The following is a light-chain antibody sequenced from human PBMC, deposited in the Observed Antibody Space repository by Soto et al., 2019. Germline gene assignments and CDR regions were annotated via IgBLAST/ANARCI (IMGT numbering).Light chain of an antibody. CDR1: QSISSW. V-gene: IGKV1-5*03. CDR3: PQYNSYRRT. Sequence: DIQMTQSPSTLPASVGDRVTITCRASQSISSWSAWYKQKPGKAPKRLIYQASSLESGDPSRFSGSGSGTGFTLTISSLQPDDFATYYCPQYNSYRRTFGQGTKVEI. CDR2: QAS. J-gene: IGKJ1*01.